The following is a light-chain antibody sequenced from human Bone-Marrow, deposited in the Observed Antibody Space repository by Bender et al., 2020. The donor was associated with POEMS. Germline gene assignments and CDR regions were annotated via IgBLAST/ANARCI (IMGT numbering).Light chain of an antibody. CDR2: INN. Sequence: QSVLTQPPSVSAAPGQKVTFSCSGRSSNIGSNSVSWYQQLPGTAPKLLIYINNQRPSGVPDRFSGSKSGTSASLAISGLQSEDEADYYCAAWEDSLNGWVFGGGTKLTVL. V-gene: IGLV1-44*01. CDR3: AAWEDSLNGWV. CDR1: SSNIGSNS. J-gene: IGLJ3*02.